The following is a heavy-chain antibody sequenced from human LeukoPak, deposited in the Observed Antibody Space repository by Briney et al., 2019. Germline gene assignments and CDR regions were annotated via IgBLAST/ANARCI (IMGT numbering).Heavy chain of an antibody. CDR3: ARGQVTAVTGLASFDI. CDR2: INQDGSEK. D-gene: IGHD4-17*01. V-gene: IGHV3-7*04. CDR1: GFTFSNYW. Sequence: GGSLRLSCAASGFTFSNYWMNWVRQAPGQGLEWVANINQDGSEKYYVDSVKGRFTISRDNGKKSLYLQMSSLRAEDTAVYYCARGQVTAVTGLASFDIWGQGTVVTVSS. J-gene: IGHJ3*02.